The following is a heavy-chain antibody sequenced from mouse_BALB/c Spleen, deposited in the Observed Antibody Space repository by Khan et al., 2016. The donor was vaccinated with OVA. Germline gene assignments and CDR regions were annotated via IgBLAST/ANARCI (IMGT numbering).Heavy chain of an antibody. V-gene: IGHV3-1*02. CDR1: GYSFTSGYS. D-gene: IGHD1-2*01. CDR2: IHYSGST. Sequence: EVQLQESGPDLVKPSQSLSLTCTVTGYSFTSGYSWHWIRQFPGNKLQWMGSIHYSGSTNFTHSLKSRLSINRDTSKKQFFLQLNYGTTEDTATYYCARDYYGNWYFDVWGAGTTVTVSS. CDR3: ARDYYGNWYFDV. J-gene: IGHJ1*01.